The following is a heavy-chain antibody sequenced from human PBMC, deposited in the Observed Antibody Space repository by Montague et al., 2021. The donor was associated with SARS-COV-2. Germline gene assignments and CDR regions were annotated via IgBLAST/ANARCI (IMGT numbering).Heavy chain of an antibody. V-gene: IGHV4-61*02. CDR3: ARVRGAALYFGEVGYYGMVV. J-gene: IGHJ6*02. D-gene: IGHD3-10*01. CDR1: GASVTTGHYY. Sequence: TLSLTCTVSGASVTTGHYYWSRIRQPAGKGLEWIGRVYPSGNTNYNPSLRSRVSISVDMSKNQISLKLSSVTAADTAVYYRARVRGAALYFGEVGYYGMVVWGQGTTVTVSS. CDR2: VYPSGNT.